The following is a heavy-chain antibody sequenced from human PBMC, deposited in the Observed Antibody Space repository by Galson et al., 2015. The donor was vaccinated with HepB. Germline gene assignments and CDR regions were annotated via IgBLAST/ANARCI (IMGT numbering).Heavy chain of an antibody. CDR3: ARFQTGLTWTQPRAHFDY. Sequence: SETLSLTCTVSGGSISSSSYYWGWIRQPPGKGLEWIGSIYYSGSTYYNPSLKSRVTISVDTSKNQFSLKLSSVTAADTAVYYCARFQTGLTWTQPRAHFDYWGQGTLVTVSS. CDR2: IYYSGST. D-gene: IGHD2-2*01. J-gene: IGHJ4*02. V-gene: IGHV4-39*01. CDR1: GGSISSSSYY.